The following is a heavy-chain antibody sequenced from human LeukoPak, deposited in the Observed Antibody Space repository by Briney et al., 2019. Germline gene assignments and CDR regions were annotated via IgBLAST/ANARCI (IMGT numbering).Heavy chain of an antibody. CDR1: GGSISSSSYY. Sequence: SETLSLTCTVSGGSISSSSYYWGWIRQPPGKGLEWIGSTYYSGSTYYNPSLKSRVTISVDTSKNQFSLKLSSVTAADTAVYYCATGYCSSTSCFPFDYWGQGTLVTVSS. V-gene: IGHV4-39*01. D-gene: IGHD2-2*01. CDR3: ATGYCSSTSCFPFDY. J-gene: IGHJ4*02. CDR2: TYYSGST.